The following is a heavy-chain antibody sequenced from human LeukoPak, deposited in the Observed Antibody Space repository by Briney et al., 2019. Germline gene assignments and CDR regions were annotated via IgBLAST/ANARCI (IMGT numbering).Heavy chain of an antibody. Sequence: PGGSLRLSCAASGFTFSSYGMHWVRQAPGKGLEWVAVIWYDGSNKYYADSVKGRFTISRDNSKNTLYLQMNSLRAEDTAVYYCTTDGYSYGPVDYWGQGTLVTVSS. V-gene: IGHV3-33*01. CDR2: IWYDGSNK. J-gene: IGHJ4*02. D-gene: IGHD5-18*01. CDR1: GFTFSSYG. CDR3: TTDGYSYGPVDY.